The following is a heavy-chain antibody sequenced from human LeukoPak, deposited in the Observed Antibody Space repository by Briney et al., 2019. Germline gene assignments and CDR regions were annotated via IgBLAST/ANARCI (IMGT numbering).Heavy chain of an antibody. D-gene: IGHD5-12*01. V-gene: IGHV3-23*01. Sequence: PGGSLRLSCAASGFTFSTYAMSWVRQAPGTGLEWVSAISGSGGSTYCADSVKGRFTISRDKSKNTLYLQMNSLRAEDTAVYYCAKARGYSGYDSLDYWGQGTLVTVSS. CDR1: GFTFSTYA. CDR3: AKARGYSGYDSLDY. CDR2: ISGSGGST. J-gene: IGHJ4*02.